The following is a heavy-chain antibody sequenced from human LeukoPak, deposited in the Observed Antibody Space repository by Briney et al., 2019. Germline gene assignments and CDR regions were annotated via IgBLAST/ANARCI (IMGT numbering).Heavy chain of an antibody. CDR1: GFTFSSYA. CDR3: ARDPNFFGDLRRTDYYYGMDV. J-gene: IGHJ6*02. CDR2: ISSNGGST. Sequence: PGGSLRLSCAASGFTFSSYAMHWVRQAPGKGLEYVSAISSNGGSTYYANSVKGRFTISRDNSKNTLYLQMGSLRAEDMAVYYCARDPNFFGDLRRTDYYYGMDVWGQGTTVTVSS. D-gene: IGHD3-10*01. V-gene: IGHV3-64*01.